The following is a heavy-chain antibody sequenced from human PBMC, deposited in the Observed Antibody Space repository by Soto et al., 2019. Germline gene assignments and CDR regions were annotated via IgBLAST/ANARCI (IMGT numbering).Heavy chain of an antibody. J-gene: IGHJ4*02. D-gene: IGHD1-7*01. CDR2: IWYDGSNK. Sequence: QVQLVESGGGVVQPGRSLRLSCAASGFTFSSYGMHWVRQAPGKGLEWVAVIWYDGSNKYYADSVKGRFTISRDNSKNTLDLQMNSLRAEDTAVYYCGPLTGTTDYWGQGTLGTVSS. CDR3: GPLTGTTDY. CDR1: GFTFSSYG. V-gene: IGHV3-33*01.